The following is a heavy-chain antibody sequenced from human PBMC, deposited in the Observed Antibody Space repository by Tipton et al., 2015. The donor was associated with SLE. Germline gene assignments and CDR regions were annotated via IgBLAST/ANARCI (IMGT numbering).Heavy chain of an antibody. D-gene: IGHD2-15*01. CDR2: IYYSGRT. Sequence: TLSLTCTVSGVSISSGGFYWSWIRQHPGKGLEWIGYIYYSGRTYYNPSLKSPVTISVDTSKNLFSLKLSSVTAADTAVYYCARRGYDLGGYYHYAMDVWGHGSTVAVFS. CDR1: GVSISSGGFY. CDR3: ARRGYDLGGYYHYAMDV. V-gene: IGHV4-31*01. J-gene: IGHJ6*02.